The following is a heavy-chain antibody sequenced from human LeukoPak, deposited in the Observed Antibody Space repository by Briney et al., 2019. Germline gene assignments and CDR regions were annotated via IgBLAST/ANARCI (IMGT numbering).Heavy chain of an antibody. CDR2: IRSSGSPI. V-gene: IGHV3-48*03. CDR3: ARVVYHFDS. J-gene: IGHJ4*02. D-gene: IGHD2-8*02. CDR1: GFXFSSYE. Sequence: GGSLRLTCAASGFXFSSYEINWVRQAQRKGLQWVSSIRSSGSPIYYADSVNGRFTIPRDNTKNSLYLQMNSLRDEDTAVYYCARVVYHFDSWGQGTLVTVSS.